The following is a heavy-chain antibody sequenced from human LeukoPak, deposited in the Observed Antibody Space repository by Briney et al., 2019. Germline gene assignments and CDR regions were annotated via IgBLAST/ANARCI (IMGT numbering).Heavy chain of an antibody. V-gene: IGHV4-39*07. CDR1: GGSISSSSYY. D-gene: IGHD4-17*01. J-gene: IGHJ4*02. CDR2: IYYSGST. CDR3: ASYGDSGVY. Sequence: SETLSLTCTVSGGSISSSSYYWGWIRQPPGKGLEWIGSIYYSGSTFYNPSLKSRVTISVDTSKNQFSLKLSSVTAADTAVYYCASYGDSGVYWGQGTLVTVSS.